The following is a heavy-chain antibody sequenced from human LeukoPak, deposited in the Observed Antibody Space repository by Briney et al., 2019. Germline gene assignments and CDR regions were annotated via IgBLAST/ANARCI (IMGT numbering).Heavy chain of an antibody. D-gene: IGHD3-16*01. CDR3: ARVMSASVWRTYGSYYYYYYMDV. V-gene: IGHV3-7*01. Sequence: GGSLRLSYAASGFTYSSYWMTWVRQAPGKGLEWVANIKQDGSEKYSVDSVQGRFTISRDNAKNSLYMQMNSLRAEDTAVYYCARVMSASVWRTYGSYYYYYYMDVWGKGTTVTVSS. CDR2: IKQDGSEK. J-gene: IGHJ6*03. CDR1: GFTYSSYW.